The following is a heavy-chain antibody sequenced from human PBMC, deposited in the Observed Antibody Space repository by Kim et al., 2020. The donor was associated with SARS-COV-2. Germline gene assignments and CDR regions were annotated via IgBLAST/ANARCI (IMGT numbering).Heavy chain of an antibody. D-gene: IGHD2-8*01. CDR1: GYSFSNYG. CDR2: ISAYDGNT. CDR3: ARDVTYCTKGVCSNKYFDN. Sequence: ASVKVSCRASGYSFSNYGISWVRQAPGQGLEWVAWISAYDGNTRYSQKFQGKVTVTTDTSTSSGYMELRSLRSDDTAMYYCARDVTYCTKGVCSNKYFDNWGQGTLVTVSS. J-gene: IGHJ4*02. V-gene: IGHV1-18*04.